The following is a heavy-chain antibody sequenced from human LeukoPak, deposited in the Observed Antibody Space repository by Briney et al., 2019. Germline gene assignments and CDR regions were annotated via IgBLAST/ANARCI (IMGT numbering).Heavy chain of an antibody. J-gene: IGHJ6*02. D-gene: IGHD2-2*01. Sequence: PGGSLRLSCAASGFSFSSYAMSWVRQAPGKGLEWVSANSGSGGSTYYADSVEGRFTISRDNSKNTLYLQMNSLRAEDTAVYYCAKVASDIVVVPAADYYYYGMDVWGQGTTVTVSS. V-gene: IGHV3-23*01. CDR2: NSGSGGST. CDR3: AKVASDIVVVPAADYYYYGMDV. CDR1: GFSFSSYA.